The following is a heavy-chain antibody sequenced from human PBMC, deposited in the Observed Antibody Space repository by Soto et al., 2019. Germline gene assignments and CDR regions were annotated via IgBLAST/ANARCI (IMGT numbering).Heavy chain of an antibody. D-gene: IGHD3-22*01. CDR3: ARDVITMIVGNWFDP. CDR2: MNPNSGNT. Sequence: ASLKVSCKASGYTFTSYDINWVRQATGQGLELMGWMNPNSGNTNYAQKLQGRVTMTTDTSTSTAYMELRSLRSDDTAVYYCARDVITMIVGNWFDPWGQGTLVTVSS. CDR1: GYTFTSYD. J-gene: IGHJ5*02. V-gene: IGHV1-18*01.